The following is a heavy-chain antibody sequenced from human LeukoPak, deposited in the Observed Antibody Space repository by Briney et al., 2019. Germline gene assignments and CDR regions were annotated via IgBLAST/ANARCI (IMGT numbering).Heavy chain of an antibody. Sequence: PGGSLRLSCAASGFTFSSYAMHWVRQAPGKGLEYVSAISSNGGSTYYANSVKGRFTISRDNSKNTLYLQMGSLRAEDMAVYYCARLISFSGGSCYSGDYWGQGTLVTVSS. J-gene: IGHJ4*02. D-gene: IGHD2-15*01. CDR1: GFTFSSYA. CDR3: ARLISFSGGSCYSGDY. V-gene: IGHV3-64*01. CDR2: ISSNGGST.